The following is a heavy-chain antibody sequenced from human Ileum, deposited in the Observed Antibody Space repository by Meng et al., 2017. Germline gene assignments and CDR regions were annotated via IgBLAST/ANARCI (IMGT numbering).Heavy chain of an antibody. D-gene: IGHD2-8*01. V-gene: IGHV3-74*01. Sequence: GESLKISCAASGFTFRSYRMHWVRQAPGKGLVWVSRIKSDGSSASYADPVKGRFTISRDNAKNTLYLQMNSLRAEDTAVYYCARVGYCTSGICDNPDYHDGTDFWGQGTMVTVSS. CDR2: IKSDGSSA. CDR1: GFTFRSYR. CDR3: ARVGYCTSGICDNPDYHDGTDF. J-gene: IGHJ4*02.